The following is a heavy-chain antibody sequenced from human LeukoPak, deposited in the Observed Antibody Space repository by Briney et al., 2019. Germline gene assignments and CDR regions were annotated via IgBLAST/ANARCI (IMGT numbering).Heavy chain of an antibody. CDR1: GFTFSNAW. CDR3: TTDFFDY. J-gene: IGHJ4*02. Sequence: GGSLRLSCAASGFTFSNAWMSWVRQAPGKGLEWVGRIKSETDGATTDYAAPVKGRFTISRDDSKNTLYLQMNSLKTEDTAVYYCTTDFFDYWGQGTLVTVSS. V-gene: IGHV3-15*01. CDR2: IKSETDGATT.